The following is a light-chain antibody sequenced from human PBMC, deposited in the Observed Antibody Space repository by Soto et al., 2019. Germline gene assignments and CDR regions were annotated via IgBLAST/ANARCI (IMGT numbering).Light chain of an antibody. J-gene: IGKJ1*01. Sequence: DIQMTQSPSSLSASVGDRVTITCRASQGISNYLAWYQQKPGKVPKLLIYAASTLQSGVPSRFSGSGSGKDLTLTISSLQPEDVATYYCKKYNSAHPLFGQGTKVDIX. CDR3: KKYNSAHPL. CDR1: QGISNY. CDR2: AAS. V-gene: IGKV1-27*01.